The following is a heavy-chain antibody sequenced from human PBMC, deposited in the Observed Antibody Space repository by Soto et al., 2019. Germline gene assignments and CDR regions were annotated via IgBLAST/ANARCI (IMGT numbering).Heavy chain of an antibody. D-gene: IGHD3-10*01. J-gene: IGHJ4*02. V-gene: IGHV3-9*01. CDR3: AKESRNYYGSGVDY. Sequence: EVQLVESGGGLVQPGRSLRLSCAASGFTFDDYAMHWVRQAPGKGLEWVSGISWNSGSIGYADSVKGRFTISRDNAKNSLYLQMNSLRAEDTALYYCAKESRNYYGSGVDYWGQGTLVTVSS. CDR1: GFTFDDYA. CDR2: ISWNSGSI.